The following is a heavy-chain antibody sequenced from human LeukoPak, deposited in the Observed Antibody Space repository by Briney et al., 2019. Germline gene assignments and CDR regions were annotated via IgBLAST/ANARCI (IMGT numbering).Heavy chain of an antibody. CDR3: AARDYGGNSGI. D-gene: IGHD4-23*01. J-gene: IGHJ3*02. CDR1: GFTFSTYA. V-gene: IGHV3-30*03. Sequence: GGSLRLSCAASGFTFSTYAMHWVRQAPGKGLEWVAVISYDGSNKYYADSVKGRFTISRDNSKNTLYLQTNSLRAEDTAVYYCAARDYGGNSGIWGQGTMVTVSS. CDR2: ISYDGSNK.